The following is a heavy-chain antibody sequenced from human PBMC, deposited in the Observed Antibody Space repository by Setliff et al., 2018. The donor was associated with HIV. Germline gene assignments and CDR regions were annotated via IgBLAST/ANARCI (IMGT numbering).Heavy chain of an antibody. D-gene: IGHD1-26*01. J-gene: IGHJ6*03. CDR2: ISYSGTT. V-gene: IGHV4-59*08. CDR3: ARRTSPPSGTYSQYYMDV. Sequence: SETLSLTCAVSGGSIGTYRWNWIRQTPGKGLEWIGFISYSGTTDYNPSLKSRVTISVDTSKNQFSLKLTSVTAADTAVYYCARRTSPPSGTYSQYYMDVWGRGTTVAVSS. CDR1: GGSIGTYR.